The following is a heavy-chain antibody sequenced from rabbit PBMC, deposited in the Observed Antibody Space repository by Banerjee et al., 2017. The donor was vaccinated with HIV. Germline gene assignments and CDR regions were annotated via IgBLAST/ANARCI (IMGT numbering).Heavy chain of an antibody. CDR3: ARETGYAGSGYERGYFNL. Sequence: QSLEESGGDLVKPGAFLTLTCTASGFSLSIYEMCWVCQAPGKGLEWIACSYAGSSGSTYYASWAKGRFTISKTSSTTVTLQMTSLTAADTATYFCARETGYAGSGYERGYFNLWGP. CDR1: GFSLSIYE. CDR2: SYAGSSGST. D-gene: IGHD8-1*01. V-gene: IGHV1S40*01. J-gene: IGHJ4*01.